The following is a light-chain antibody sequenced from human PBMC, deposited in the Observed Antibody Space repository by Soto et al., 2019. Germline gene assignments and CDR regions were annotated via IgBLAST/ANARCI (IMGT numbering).Light chain of an antibody. CDR3: CSYAGSYTWV. CDR2: DVT. J-gene: IGLJ3*02. V-gene: IGLV2-11*01. CDR1: SSDVGGYNF. Sequence: QSALTQPRSVSGSPGQSVTISCTGTSSDVGGYNFVSWYRQHPGKAPKLMIYDVTKRPSGVPDRFSGSKSGITASLTISGLQAEDEADYYCCSYAGSYTWVFGGGTKLTVL.